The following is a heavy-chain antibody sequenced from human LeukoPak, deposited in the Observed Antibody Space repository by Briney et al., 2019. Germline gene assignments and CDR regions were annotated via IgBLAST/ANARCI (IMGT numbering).Heavy chain of an antibody. V-gene: IGHV3-21*01. D-gene: IGHD2-21*02. Sequence: PGGSLRLSCAGSGFTFSDYAMNWVRQAPGKGLEWVSVISGPGTLKSYADSVKGRFTISRDNRKKSLYLQMNSLRAEDTAVYYCARDTLVTSTNWFDRWGQGTLVTVSS. CDR1: GFTFSDYA. CDR3: ARDTLVTSTNWFDR. J-gene: IGHJ5*02. CDR2: ISGPGTLK.